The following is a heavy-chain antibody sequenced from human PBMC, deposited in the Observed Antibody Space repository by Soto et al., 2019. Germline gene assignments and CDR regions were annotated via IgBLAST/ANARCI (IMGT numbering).Heavy chain of an antibody. CDR1: GYTFTSYG. D-gene: IGHD6-13*01. Sequence: QVQLVQSGAEVKKPGASVKVSCKASGYTFTSYGISWVRQAPGQGLEWMGWISAYNGNTNYAQKLQGRVTMTTDTSTSTAYREPRSLRSDDTAVYYCAIPYSSSSPYYFDSWGQGTLVTVSS. CDR3: AIPYSSSSPYYFDS. J-gene: IGHJ4*02. CDR2: ISAYNGNT. V-gene: IGHV1-18*01.